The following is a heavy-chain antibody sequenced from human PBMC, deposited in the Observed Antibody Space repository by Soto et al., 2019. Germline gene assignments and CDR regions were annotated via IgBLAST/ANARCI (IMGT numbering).Heavy chain of an antibody. Sequence: PSETLSLTCAVYGGSFSGYYWSWIRQPPGKGLEWIGEINHSGSTNYNPSLKSRVTISVDTSKNQFSLKLSSVTAADTAVYYCARHSLPFFYGSGPWDVWGQGTTVTVSS. J-gene: IGHJ6*02. V-gene: IGHV4-34*01. CDR3: ARHSLPFFYGSGPWDV. CDR1: GGSFSGYY. CDR2: INHSGST. D-gene: IGHD3-10*01.